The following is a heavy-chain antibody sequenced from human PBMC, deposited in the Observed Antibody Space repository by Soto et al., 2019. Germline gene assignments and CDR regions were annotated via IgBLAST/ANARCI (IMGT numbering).Heavy chain of an antibody. CDR3: AGVGSGRGDV. CDR2: IIPILGIA. D-gene: IGHD3-10*01. CDR1: GGTFSSYT. J-gene: IGHJ6*02. V-gene: IGHV1-69*02. Sequence: QVQLVQSGAEVKKPGSSVKVSCKASGGTFSSYTISWVRQAPGQGLEWMGRIIPILGIANYAQKFQGRVTITADKSTSTAYMELSCLRSEGSAVYFCAGVGSGRGDVWGQGTTVTVS.